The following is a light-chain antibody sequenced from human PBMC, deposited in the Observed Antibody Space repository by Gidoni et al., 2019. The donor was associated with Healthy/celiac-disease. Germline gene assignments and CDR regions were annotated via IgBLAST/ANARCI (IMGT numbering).Light chain of an antibody. CDR3: QQSYSTPPWT. CDR1: QSISSY. V-gene: IGKV1-39*01. CDR2: AAS. Sequence: IQMNQSPSSLSASVGDRVTITCRASQSISSYLNWYQQKPGKDPKLLIYAASSLQSGVPSRCSGSGAGTDLTRTIISLQPEDFATYYCQQSYSTPPWTFGQGTKVEIK. J-gene: IGKJ1*01.